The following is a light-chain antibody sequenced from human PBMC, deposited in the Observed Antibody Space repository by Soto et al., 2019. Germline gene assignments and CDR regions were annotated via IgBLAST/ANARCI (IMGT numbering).Light chain of an antibody. CDR2: TAS. Sequence: DIQMTQSPSSLSASVGDRITITCRASQNIMRYLNWYQQEPGKAPKLLIYTASTLQSGVPSRFSGSGSGTDFTLTINNLQPEDFATYYCQQSYSIPIEWTFGQGTKVEIK. CDR1: QNIMRY. J-gene: IGKJ1*01. V-gene: IGKV1-39*01. CDR3: QQSYSIPIEWT.